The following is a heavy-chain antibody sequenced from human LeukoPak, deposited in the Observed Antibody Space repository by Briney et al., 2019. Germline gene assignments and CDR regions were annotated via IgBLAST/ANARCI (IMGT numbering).Heavy chain of an antibody. J-gene: IGHJ4*02. CDR3: ARGGEWELLGDFDY. D-gene: IGHD1-26*01. CDR1: GFTFSSYA. V-gene: IGHV3-30*01. CDR2: ISYDGSNK. Sequence: GGSLRLSCAASGFTFSSYAMHWVRQAPGKGLEWVAVISYDGSNKYYADSVKGRFTISRDNSKNTLYLQMNSLRAEDTAVYYCARGGEWELLGDFDYWGQGTLVTISS.